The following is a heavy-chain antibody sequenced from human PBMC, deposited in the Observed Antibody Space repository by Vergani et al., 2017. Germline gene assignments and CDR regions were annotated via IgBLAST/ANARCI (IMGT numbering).Heavy chain of an antibody. V-gene: IGHV3-48*02. CDR2: ISSSGGTT. Sequence: EVQLVESGGGLVQPGGSLRLSCAASGFTFRSYTMNWVRQAPGKGLEWVSYISSSGGTTHYADSVKGRFTISRDNGKSSLYLQMNSLREEDTAVYYCARDRVVATITYYFDYWGQGTLVTVSS. CDR3: ARDRVVATITYYFDY. J-gene: IGHJ4*02. CDR1: GFTFRSYT. D-gene: IGHD5-12*01.